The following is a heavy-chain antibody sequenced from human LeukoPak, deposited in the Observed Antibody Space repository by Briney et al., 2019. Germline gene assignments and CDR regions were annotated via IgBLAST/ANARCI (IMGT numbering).Heavy chain of an antibody. Sequence: GGSLRLSCAASGFTFSGFDMNWVRQAPGKGLDWVSYISSIGSTVYYADSVKVRFTISRNNAKNSLYLQMGSLRGENTAVYYCARVGWELNHWGQGPLVTVSS. CDR3: ARVGWELNH. V-gene: IGHV3-48*03. CDR2: ISSIGSTV. J-gene: IGHJ5*02. D-gene: IGHD1-26*01. CDR1: GFTFSGFD.